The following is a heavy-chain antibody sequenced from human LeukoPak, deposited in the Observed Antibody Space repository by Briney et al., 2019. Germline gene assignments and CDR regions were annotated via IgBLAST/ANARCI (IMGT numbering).Heavy chain of an antibody. D-gene: IGHD3-3*01. V-gene: IGHV3-21*01. CDR1: GFTFSSYS. CDR3: AREGSEGYDFWSGYLLHYYYYYMDV. CDR2: ISSSSSYI. J-gene: IGHJ6*03. Sequence: GGSLRLSCAASGFTFSSYSMNRVRLAPGKGLEWVSSISSSSSYIYYADSVKGRFTISRDNAKNSLYLQMNSLRAEDTAVYYCAREGSEGYDFWSGYLLHYYYYYMDVWGKGTTVTVSS.